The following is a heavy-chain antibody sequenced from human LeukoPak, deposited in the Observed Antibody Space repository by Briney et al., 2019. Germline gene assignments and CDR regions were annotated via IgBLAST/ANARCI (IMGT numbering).Heavy chain of an antibody. J-gene: IGHJ6*02. CDR2: ISYDGSNK. CDR3: AKDLDGDSTYYYGMDV. V-gene: IGHV3-30*18. D-gene: IGHD4-17*01. Sequence: GSLRLSCAASGFTFSSYGMHWVRQAPGKGLEWVAVISYDGSNKYYADSVKGRFTISRDNSKNTLYLQMNSLRAEDTAVYYCAKDLDGDSTYYYGMDVWGQGTTVTVSS. CDR1: GFTFSSYG.